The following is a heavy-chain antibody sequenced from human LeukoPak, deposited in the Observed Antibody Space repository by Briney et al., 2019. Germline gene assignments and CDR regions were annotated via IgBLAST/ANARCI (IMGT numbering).Heavy chain of an antibody. CDR1: GGSISSGSYY. CDR2: IYTSGST. Sequence: PSETLSLTCTVSGGSISSGSYYWSWIRQPAGKGLEWIGRIYTSGSTNYNPSLKSRVTMSVDTSKNQFSLKLSSVAAADTAVYYCARARGTYSNYQYYYYYYMDVWGKGTTVTVSS. D-gene: IGHD4-11*01. V-gene: IGHV4-61*02. CDR3: ARARGTYSNYQYYYYYYMDV. J-gene: IGHJ6*03.